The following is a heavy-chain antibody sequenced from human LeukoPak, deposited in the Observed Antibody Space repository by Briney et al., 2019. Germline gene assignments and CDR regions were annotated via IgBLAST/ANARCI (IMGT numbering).Heavy chain of an antibody. J-gene: IGHJ6*02. D-gene: IGHD3-10*01. CDR2: INPNSGGT. CDR3: ARDGALWFGEPRYYYYYYGMDV. V-gene: IGHV1-2*02. CDR1: GYTFTGYY. Sequence: GASVKVSCKASGYTFTGYYMHWVRQAPGQGLEWMGWINPNSGGTNYAQKFQGRVTMTGDTSISTAYMELSRLRSDDTAVYYCARDGALWFGEPRYYYYYYGMDVWGQGTTVTVSS.